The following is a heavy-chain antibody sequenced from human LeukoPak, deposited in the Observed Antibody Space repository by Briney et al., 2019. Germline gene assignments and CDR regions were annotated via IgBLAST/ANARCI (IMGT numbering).Heavy chain of an antibody. J-gene: IGHJ4*02. CDR3: ARLGDYGDYPVNYYFDY. CDR2: IYPGDSDT. V-gene: IGHV5-51*01. D-gene: IGHD4-17*01. Sequence: HGESLKISCKGSGYSFTSYWIGWVRQLPGKGLEWMGIIYPGDSDTRYSPSFQGQVTISADKSISTAYLQWSSLKASDTAMYYCARLGDYGDYPVNYYFDYWGQGTLVTVSS. CDR1: GYSFTSYW.